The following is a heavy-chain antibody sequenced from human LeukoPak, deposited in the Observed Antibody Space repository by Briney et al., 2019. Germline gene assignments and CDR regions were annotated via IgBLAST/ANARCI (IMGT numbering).Heavy chain of an antibody. D-gene: IGHD4-17*01. CDR3: ATRNFGDYGAFDI. CDR2: LDPEDGEA. V-gene: IGHV1-24*01. Sequence: ASVKVSCKVSGYTLSDLAVHWVRQAPGKGLEWMGGLDPEDGEAIYAQPLQGRVTMTEDTSSDTAYMELSSLRSEDTAVYYCATRNFGDYGAFDIWGQGTMVTVSS. CDR1: GYTLSDLA. J-gene: IGHJ3*02.